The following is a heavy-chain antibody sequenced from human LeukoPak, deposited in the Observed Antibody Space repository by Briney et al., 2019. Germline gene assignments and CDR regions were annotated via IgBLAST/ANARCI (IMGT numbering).Heavy chain of an antibody. D-gene: IGHD1-26*01. V-gene: IGHV4-61*02. CDR1: GGSISSGSYY. CDR3: ARAAHSGSLAPFDY. Sequence: PSQTLSLTCTVSGGSISSGSYYWSWIRQPAGKGLEWIGRIYTSGSTNYNPSLKSRVTISVDTSKNQFSLKLSSVTAADTAVYYCARAAHSGSLAPFDYWGQGTLVTVSS. CDR2: IYTSGST. J-gene: IGHJ4*02.